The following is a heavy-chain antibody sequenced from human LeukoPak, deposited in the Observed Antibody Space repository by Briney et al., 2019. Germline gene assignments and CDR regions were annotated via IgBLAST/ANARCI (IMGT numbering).Heavy chain of an antibody. J-gene: IGHJ5*02. V-gene: IGHV5-51*01. CDR1: GYSFTSYW. CDR2: IYPGDSDT. Sequence: GESLKISCKGSGYSFTSYWIGWVRQMSGKGLEWMGIIYPGDSDTRYSLSFQGQVTISADKSISTAYLQWSSLKASDTAMYYCARQYDTNWFDPWGQGTLVTVSS. D-gene: IGHD3-9*01. CDR3: ARQYDTNWFDP.